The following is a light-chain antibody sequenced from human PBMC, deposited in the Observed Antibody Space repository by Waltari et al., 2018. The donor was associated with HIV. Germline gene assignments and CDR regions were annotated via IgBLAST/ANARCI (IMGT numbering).Light chain of an antibody. V-gene: IGLV1-40*01. J-gene: IGLJ2*01. CDR3: QSYDSGLSGSV. Sequence: SSSNIGAGYDVHWYQQLPGTAPKLLIYANNNRASGVPDRFSGSKFGPSASLAITGLQAEDEANYYCQSYDSGLSGSVFGGGTKLTVL. CDR2: ANN. CDR1: SSNIGAGYD.